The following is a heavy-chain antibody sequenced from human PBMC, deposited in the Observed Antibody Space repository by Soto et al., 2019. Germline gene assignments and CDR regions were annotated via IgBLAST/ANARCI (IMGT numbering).Heavy chain of an antibody. CDR1: GGSKSSSY. CDR3: ARVQNGEQQLVRGNWFDP. J-gene: IGHJ5*02. V-gene: IGHV4-59*01. D-gene: IGHD6-13*01. Sequence: SETLSLTCTVSGGSKSSSYWSWIRQHPGKGLEWIGYIYYSGSTNYNPSLKSRVTISVDTSKNQFSLKLSSVTAADTAVYYCARVQNGEQQLVRGNWFDPWGQGTLVTVSS. CDR2: IYYSGST.